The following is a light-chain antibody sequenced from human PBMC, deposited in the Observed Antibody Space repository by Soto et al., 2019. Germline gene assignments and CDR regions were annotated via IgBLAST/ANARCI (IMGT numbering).Light chain of an antibody. Sequence: DSQMTQSPYSLSASVGDRVTISCRASQGIRNVLVWYQQKPEKAPKALIYGTSNLESGVPSRFSGSGSGTDYTLTISSLQPEELATYYCQQYESYPITFGQGTRLESK. CDR2: GTS. J-gene: IGKJ5*01. CDR1: QGIRNV. CDR3: QQYESYPIT. V-gene: IGKV1D-16*01.